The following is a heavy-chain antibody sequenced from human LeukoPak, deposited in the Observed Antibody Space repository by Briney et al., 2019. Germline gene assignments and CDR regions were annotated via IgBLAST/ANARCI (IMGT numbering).Heavy chain of an antibody. J-gene: IGHJ4*02. Sequence: PGGSLRLSCAASGFTLSSYGMSWVRQAPGKGLEWVSVITGSGGTTIYADSVKGRFTISRDNSKNTLYLQMNSLRAEDTAVYYCAREESSSSGYYFDYWGQGALVTVSS. CDR1: GFTLSSYG. CDR2: ITGSGGTT. D-gene: IGHD6-6*01. V-gene: IGHV3-23*01. CDR3: AREESSSSGYYFDY.